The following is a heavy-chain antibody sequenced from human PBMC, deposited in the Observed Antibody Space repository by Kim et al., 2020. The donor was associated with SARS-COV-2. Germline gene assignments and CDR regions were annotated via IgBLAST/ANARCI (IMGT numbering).Heavy chain of an antibody. J-gene: IGHJ3*02. CDR1: GGTFSSYA. CDR2: IIPIFGTA. D-gene: IGHD1-26*01. CDR3: ARIYSGSDWEDAFDI. Sequence: SVKVSCKASGGTFSSYAISWVRQAPGQGLEWMGGIIPIFGTANYAQKFQGRVTITADESTSTAYMELSSLRSEDTAVYYCARIYSGSDWEDAFDIWGQGTMVTVSS. V-gene: IGHV1-69*13.